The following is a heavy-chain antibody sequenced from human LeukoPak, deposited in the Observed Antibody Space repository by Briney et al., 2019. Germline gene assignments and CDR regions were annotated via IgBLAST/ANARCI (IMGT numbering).Heavy chain of an antibody. D-gene: IGHD3-16*01. Sequence: SVKVSCKASGGTFSSYAISWVRQAPGQGLEWMGRIIPILGIANYAQKFQGRVTITADKSTSTAYMELSSLRSEDTAVYYCARDESVGGFDPWGQGTLVTVSS. CDR1: GGTFSSYA. CDR3: ARDESVGGFDP. J-gene: IGHJ5*02. V-gene: IGHV1-69*04. CDR2: IIPILGIA.